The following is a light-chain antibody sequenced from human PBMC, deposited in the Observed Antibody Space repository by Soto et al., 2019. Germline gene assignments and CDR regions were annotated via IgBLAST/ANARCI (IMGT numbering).Light chain of an antibody. CDR2: AAS. V-gene: IGKV1-6*02. CDR1: QDIRNE. J-gene: IGKJ1*01. Sequence: IHMTHAAYSLSASVGDTGTITCRASQDIRNELGWYQQKPGTAPKFLIYAASSLHSGVPSRFSDSGSGTDFTLTIRGLQPEDFATYYCVQERGYPRTSGDGTKVDIK. CDR3: VQERGYPRT.